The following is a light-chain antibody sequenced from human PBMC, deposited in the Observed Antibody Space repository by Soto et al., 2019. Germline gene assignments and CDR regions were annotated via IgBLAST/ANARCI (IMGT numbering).Light chain of an antibody. J-gene: IGLJ3*02. CDR2: EVN. V-gene: IGLV2-8*01. CDR3: SSYAGSNNWV. CDR1: SSDVGGYSF. Sequence: QSVLTQPPSASGSPGQSVTISCTGTSSDVGGYSFVSWYQQHPGKAPKLMIYEVNKRPSGVPDRFSGSKSGNTASLTVSGLQAEDEADYYCSSYAGSNNWVFGGGTKLTVL.